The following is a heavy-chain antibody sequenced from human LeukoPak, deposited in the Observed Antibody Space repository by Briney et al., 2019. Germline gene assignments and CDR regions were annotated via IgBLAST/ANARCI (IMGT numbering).Heavy chain of an antibody. Sequence: SETLSLTCTVSGGSISSYYWSWIRQPPGKGLESIGYIYYSGSTNYNPSLKSRVTISVDTSKIQFSLKLSSVTAADTAVYYCARIVIAAAEGYFDYWGQGTLVTVSS. CDR3: ARIVIAAAEGYFDY. J-gene: IGHJ4*02. CDR1: GGSISSYY. D-gene: IGHD6-13*01. V-gene: IGHV4-59*01. CDR2: IYYSGST.